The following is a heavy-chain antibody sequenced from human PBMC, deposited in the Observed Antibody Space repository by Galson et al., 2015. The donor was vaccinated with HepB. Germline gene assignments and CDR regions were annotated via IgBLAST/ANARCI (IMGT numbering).Heavy chain of an antibody. V-gene: IGHV3-30*04. CDR3: ARDEGGYSFHYGVAGWGVDY. CDR1: GFTFSSYA. Sequence: SLRLSCAAPGFTFSSYAMHWVRQAPGKGLEWVAVISYDGSNKYYADSVKGRFTISRDNSKNTLYLQMNSLRAEDTAVYYCARDEGGYSFHYGVAGWGVDYWGQGTLVTVSS. D-gene: IGHD5-18*01. J-gene: IGHJ4*02. CDR2: ISYDGSNK.